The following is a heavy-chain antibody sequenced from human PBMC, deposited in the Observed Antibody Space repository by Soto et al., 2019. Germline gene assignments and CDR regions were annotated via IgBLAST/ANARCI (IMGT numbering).Heavy chain of an antibody. J-gene: IGHJ3*02. Sequence: LRLSCAASGFTVSSNYMSWVRQAPGKGLEWVSVIYSGGSTYYADSVKGRFTISRDNSKNTLYLQMNSLRAEDTAVYYCVRPSGYSSGWYWSDAFDIWGQGTMVTVSS. CDR1: GFTVSSNY. D-gene: IGHD6-19*01. V-gene: IGHV3-53*01. CDR3: VRPSGYSSGWYWSDAFDI. CDR2: IYSGGST.